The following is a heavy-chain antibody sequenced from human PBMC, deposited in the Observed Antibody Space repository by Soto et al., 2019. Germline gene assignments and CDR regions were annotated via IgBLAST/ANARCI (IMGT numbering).Heavy chain of an antibody. V-gene: IGHV3-21*01. CDR3: ARDLGCSGGSCSYNWFDP. CDR1: GFTFSSYS. D-gene: IGHD2-15*01. Sequence: EVQLVESGGGLVKPGGSLRLSCAASGFTFSSYSMNWVRQAPGKGLEWVSSISSSSSYIYYADSVKGRFTISRDNAKNSLYLQMNSLRAEDTAVYYCARDLGCSGGSCSYNWFDPRGQGTLVTVSS. J-gene: IGHJ5*02. CDR2: ISSSSSYI.